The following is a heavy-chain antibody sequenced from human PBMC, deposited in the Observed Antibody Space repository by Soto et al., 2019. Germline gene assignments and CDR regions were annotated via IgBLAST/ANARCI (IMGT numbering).Heavy chain of an antibody. CDR2: INPISGGT. V-gene: IGHV1-2*02. CDR3: ATGFYETDLNY. CDR1: GYIFTAYY. D-gene: IGHD3-22*01. Sequence: GASVKVSCKASGYIFTAYYMHWVRQAPGQGLEWMGWINPISGGTNYAQKFQGRVTMTRDTSISTAFMDLSRLRSDDTEVYYCATGFYETDLNYWGQGTLVTVSS. J-gene: IGHJ4*02.